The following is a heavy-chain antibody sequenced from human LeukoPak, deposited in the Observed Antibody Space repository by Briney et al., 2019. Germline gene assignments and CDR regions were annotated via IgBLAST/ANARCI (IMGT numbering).Heavy chain of an antibody. V-gene: IGHV3-74*01. CDR1: GFSFRSYW. CDR3: ARGNYGMDV. J-gene: IGHJ6*02. Sequence: GGSLRLSCAASGFSFRSYWMYWVRQAPGKGLVWVSRINRDGSATSSADAVKGRFTISRDNAKNTLYLQLNSLRAEDTAVYYCARGNYGMDVWGQGTTVIVSS. CDR2: INRDGSAT.